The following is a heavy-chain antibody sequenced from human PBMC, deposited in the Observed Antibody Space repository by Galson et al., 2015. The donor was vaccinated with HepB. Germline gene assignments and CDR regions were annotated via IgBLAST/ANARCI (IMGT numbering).Heavy chain of an antibody. D-gene: IGHD2-15*01. CDR1: GDTFSSYA. CDR2: IIPNFGTA. CDR3: ARDNGYCSGGSCPVDAFDF. J-gene: IGHJ3*01. Sequence: SVKVSCKASGDTFSSYAISWVRQAPGQGLEWMGGIIPNFGTANYAQKFQGRVTITADESTSTAYMELSSLRSEDTAVYYCARDNGYCSGGSCPVDAFDFWGQGTMVTVSS. V-gene: IGHV1-69*13.